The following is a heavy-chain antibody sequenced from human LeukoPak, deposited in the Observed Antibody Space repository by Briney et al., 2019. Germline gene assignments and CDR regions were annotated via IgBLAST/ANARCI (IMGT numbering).Heavy chain of an antibody. CDR1: GGSISSGSYY. D-gene: IGHD3-10*01. V-gene: IGHV4-61*02. CDR3: ARYYFGSGSFDY. Sequence: SQTLSLTCTVSGGSISSGSYYWSWIRQPAGKGLEWIGRIYTSGSTNYNPSLKNRVTISVDTSKNQFSLKLSSVTAADTAVYYCARYYFGSGSFDYWGQGTLVTVSS. CDR2: IYTSGST. J-gene: IGHJ4*02.